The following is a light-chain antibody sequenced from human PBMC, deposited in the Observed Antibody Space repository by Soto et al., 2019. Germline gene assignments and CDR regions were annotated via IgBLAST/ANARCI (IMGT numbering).Light chain of an antibody. CDR1: QSVSSN. J-gene: IGKJ2*01. V-gene: IGKV3-15*01. CDR2: GAS. Sequence: EIVMTQSPATLSVSPGERATLSCRASQSVSSNLAWYQQKPGQAPRLLIYGASTRATGIPARFSGSGSGTEFTLTISSLHSSPFADYLCLQSNNSSPYTFGQGTNLEIK. CDR3: LQSNNSSPYT.